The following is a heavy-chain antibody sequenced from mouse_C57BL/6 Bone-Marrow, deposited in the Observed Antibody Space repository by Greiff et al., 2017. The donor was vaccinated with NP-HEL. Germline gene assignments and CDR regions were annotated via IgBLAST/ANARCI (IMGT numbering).Heavy chain of an antibody. J-gene: IGHJ2*01. CDR2: IIPGSGST. V-gene: IGHV1-75*01. Sequence: QVQLQQSGPELVKPGASVKISCKASGYTFTDYYINWVKQRPGQGLEWIGWIIPGSGSTYYTEKFKGKATLTVDKSSSTAYMLLSSLTSEDSAVYFGAREGFYYGKDYFDYWGQGTTLTVSS. CDR3: AREGFYYGKDYFDY. D-gene: IGHD2-1*01. CDR1: GYTFTDYY.